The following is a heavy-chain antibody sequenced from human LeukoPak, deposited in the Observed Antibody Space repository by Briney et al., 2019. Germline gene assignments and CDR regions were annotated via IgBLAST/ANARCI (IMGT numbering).Heavy chain of an antibody. CDR2: IYWDDDK. V-gene: IGHV2-5*02. CDR1: WFSLSTSGVG. D-gene: IGHD6-13*01. CDR3: ARRPAAPGSSWYLFDS. J-gene: IGHJ4*02. Sequence: SGPTLVKPTQTLTLTCTFSWFSLSTSGVGVGWILQPPGKALEGLALIYWDDDKRYSPSLKSRLTITKDTAKNQVVLTMTNMDPVDTATYYCARRPAAPGSSWYLFDSWGQGTLVTVSS.